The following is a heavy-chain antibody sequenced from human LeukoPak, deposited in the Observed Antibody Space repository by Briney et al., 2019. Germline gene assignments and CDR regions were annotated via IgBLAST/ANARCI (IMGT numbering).Heavy chain of an antibody. CDR2: ISGSGGST. Sequence: GGSLRLSCIASGFIFGDSSMSRVRQAPGKGLEWVSAISGSGGSTYYADSVKGRFTISRDNSKNTLYLQMNSLRAEDTAVYYCAKDQGYSSSWHDYWGQGTLVTVSS. CDR1: GFIFGDSS. D-gene: IGHD6-13*01. CDR3: AKDQGYSSSWHDY. V-gene: IGHV3-23*01. J-gene: IGHJ4*02.